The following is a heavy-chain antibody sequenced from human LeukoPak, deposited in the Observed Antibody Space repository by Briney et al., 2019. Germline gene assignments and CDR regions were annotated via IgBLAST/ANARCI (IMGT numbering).Heavy chain of an antibody. CDR2: ISGNGGDT. CDR3: AREGTPGTFDY. V-gene: IGHV3-64*01. D-gene: IGHD6-13*01. Sequence: GGSLRLSCAASGFTFSSCPMHWVRQAPGKGLESVSAISGNGGDTYYANSVRGRFTISRDNSKNTLYLQVGSLTTEDTAFYYCAREGTPGTFDYWGQGTLVTVS. CDR1: GFTFSSCP. J-gene: IGHJ4*02.